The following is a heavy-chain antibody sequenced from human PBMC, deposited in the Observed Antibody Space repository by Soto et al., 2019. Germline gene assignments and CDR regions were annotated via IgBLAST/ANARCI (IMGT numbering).Heavy chain of an antibody. Sequence: GGSLRLSCAASRFTFSSYAMHWVRQAPGKGLEWVAVISYDGSNKYYADSVKGRFTISRDNSKNTLYLQMNSLRAEDTAVYYCARPPLDIVVVPAAAYFDYWGQGTLVTVSS. J-gene: IGHJ4*02. CDR3: ARPPLDIVVVPAAAYFDY. V-gene: IGHV3-30-3*01. CDR2: ISYDGSNK. CDR1: RFTFSSYA. D-gene: IGHD2-2*01.